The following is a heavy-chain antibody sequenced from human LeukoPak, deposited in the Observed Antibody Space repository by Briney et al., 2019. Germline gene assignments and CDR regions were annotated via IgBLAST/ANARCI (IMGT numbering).Heavy chain of an antibody. Sequence: SETLSLTCTVPGGSISSYYWSWIRQPAGKGLEWIGRIYTSGSTNYNPSLKSRVTMSVDTSKNQFSLKLSSVTAADTAVYYCARESLRLRYFDWSLGAFDIWGQGTMVTVSS. D-gene: IGHD3-9*01. V-gene: IGHV4-4*07. CDR1: GGSISSYY. J-gene: IGHJ3*02. CDR2: IYTSGST. CDR3: ARESLRLRYFDWSLGAFDI.